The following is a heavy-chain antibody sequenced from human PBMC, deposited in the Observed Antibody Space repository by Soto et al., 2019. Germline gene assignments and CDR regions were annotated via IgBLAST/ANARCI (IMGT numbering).Heavy chain of an antibody. Sequence: QVQLEASGGGLVKPGGSLRLSCAASGFTFSTVYMSWMRQPPNNGLDYISYISSRGTSATYAYSVKGRFTISRDNAKDSMYLQMNRLRAEDSAVYYWARDRGAVTGQSFDYWGQGALVTVSS. CDR1: GFTFSTVY. CDR2: ISSRGTSA. V-gene: IGHV3-11*05. J-gene: IGHJ4*02. CDR3: ARDRGAVTGQSFDY. D-gene: IGHD6-19*01.